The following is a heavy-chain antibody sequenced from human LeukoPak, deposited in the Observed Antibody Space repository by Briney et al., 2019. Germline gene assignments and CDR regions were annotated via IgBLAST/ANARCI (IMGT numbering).Heavy chain of an antibody. CDR1: GGTFSSYA. CDR2: IIPIFGTA. Sequence: ASVKVSCKASGGTFSSYAISWVRQAPGQGLEWMGGIIPIFGTANYAQKFQGRVTITADESTSTAYMELSSLRSEDTAVYYCARELTMVRGLELNWFDPWGQGTLATVSS. J-gene: IGHJ5*02. V-gene: IGHV1-69*13. D-gene: IGHD3-10*01. CDR3: ARELTMVRGLELNWFDP.